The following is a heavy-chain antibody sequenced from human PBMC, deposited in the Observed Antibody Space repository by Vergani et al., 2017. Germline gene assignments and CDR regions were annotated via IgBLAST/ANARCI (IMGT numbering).Heavy chain of an antibody. Sequence: QVQLVESGGGVVQPGRSLRLSCAASGFTFSSYAMHWVRQAPGKGLEWVAVISYDGSNKYYADSVKGRFTISRDNSKNTLYLQMNSLRAEDTAVYYCARSKSGPRPLCWFDPWGQGTLVTVSS. CDR2: ISYDGSNK. D-gene: IGHD3-10*01. J-gene: IGHJ5*02. CDR1: GFTFSSYA. V-gene: IGHV3-30-3*01. CDR3: ARSKSGPRPLCWFDP.